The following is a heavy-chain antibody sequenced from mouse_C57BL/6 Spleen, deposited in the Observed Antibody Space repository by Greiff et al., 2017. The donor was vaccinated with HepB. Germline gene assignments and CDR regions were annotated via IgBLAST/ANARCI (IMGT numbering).Heavy chain of an antibody. CDR1: GYTFTDYY. CDR3: ARRTTVVKENYFDD. CDR2: INPYNGGT. Sequence: VQLQQSGPVLVKPGASVKMSCKASGYTFTDYYMNWVKQSHGKSLEWIGVINPYNGGTSYNQKFKGKATLTVDKSSSTAYMELNSLTSEDSAVYYCARRTTVVKENYFDDWGQGTTLTVSS. D-gene: IGHD1-1*01. J-gene: IGHJ2*01. V-gene: IGHV1-19*01.